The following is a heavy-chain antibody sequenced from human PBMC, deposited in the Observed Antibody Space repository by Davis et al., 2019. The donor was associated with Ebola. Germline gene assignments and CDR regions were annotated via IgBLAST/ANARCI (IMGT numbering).Heavy chain of an antibody. Sequence: GESLKISCAASGFTLSAYTMTWVRQAPGKGLEWVSCISGTSSTVHYADSVKGRFTISRDNAKNLMYLQMNSLRGEDTAVYYCAKDSGWQMFPWGQGTLVTVSS. D-gene: IGHD6-19*01. V-gene: IGHV3-48*04. CDR3: AKDSGWQMFP. CDR2: ISGTSSTV. J-gene: IGHJ5*02. CDR1: GFTLSAYT.